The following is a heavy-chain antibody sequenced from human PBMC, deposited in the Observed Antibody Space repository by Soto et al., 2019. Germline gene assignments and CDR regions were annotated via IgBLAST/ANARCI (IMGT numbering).Heavy chain of an antibody. Sequence: QVQLQESGPGLVKPSQTLSLTCTVSGGSISSGDYYWSWIRQPPGKGLEWIGYIYYSGSTYYNPSLKSRVTISVDTSKTQFSLKLSSVTAADTAVYYCARGGGYSYGWTDYWGQGTLVTVSS. CDR2: IYYSGST. CDR1: GGSISSGDYY. V-gene: IGHV4-30-4*01. CDR3: ARGGGYSYGWTDY. D-gene: IGHD5-18*01. J-gene: IGHJ4*02.